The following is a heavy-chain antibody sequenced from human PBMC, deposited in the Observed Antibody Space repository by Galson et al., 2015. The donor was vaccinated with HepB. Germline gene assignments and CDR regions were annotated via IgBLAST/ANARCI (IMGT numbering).Heavy chain of an antibody. CDR3: ARAKVVVVVPAAIGCAFDI. CDR2: IITMFGMA. V-gene: IGHV1-69*13. Sequence: SVKVSCKASGGTFSSHAISWVRQAPGQGLEWMGGIITMFGMADYAQKFQGRVTITADESTSTAYMELSSLRSEDTAVYYCARAKVVVVVPAAIGCAFDIWGQGTMVTVAS. J-gene: IGHJ3*02. CDR1: GGTFSSHA. D-gene: IGHD2-2*02.